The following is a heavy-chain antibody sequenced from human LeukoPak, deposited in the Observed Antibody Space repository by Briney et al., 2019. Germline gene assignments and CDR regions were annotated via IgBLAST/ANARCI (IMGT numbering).Heavy chain of an antibody. J-gene: IGHJ2*01. CDR2: IYHSGST. V-gene: IGHV4-30-2*01. D-gene: IGHD6-13*01. CDR3: AREGYSSSWYPWYFDL. Sequence: SETLSLACAVSGGSISSGGYSWSWIRQPPGKGLEWIGYIYHSGSTYYNPSLKSRVTISVDRSKNQFSLKLSSVTAADTAVYYCAREGYSSSWYPWYFDLWGRGTLVTVSS. CDR1: GGSISSGGYS.